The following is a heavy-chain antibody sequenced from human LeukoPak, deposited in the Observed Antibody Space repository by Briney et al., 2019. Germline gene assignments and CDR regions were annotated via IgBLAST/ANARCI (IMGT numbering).Heavy chain of an antibody. J-gene: IGHJ4*02. CDR1: GSTFSSYS. D-gene: IGHD6-19*01. CDR3: VRDLMAVAGTGFDY. V-gene: IGHV3-21*01. CDR2: ISRCGDYT. Sequence: GGSLRLSCAASGSTFSSYSMNWVRQAPGKGLEWVSSISRCGDYTYSEDSVKGRFTISRDNAKDSLYLQLNSLRAEDTAVYYCVRDLMAVAGTGFDYWGQGALVTVSS.